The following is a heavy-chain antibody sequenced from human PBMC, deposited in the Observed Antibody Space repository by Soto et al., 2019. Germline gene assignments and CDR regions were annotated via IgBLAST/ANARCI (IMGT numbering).Heavy chain of an antibody. D-gene: IGHD3-3*01. V-gene: IGHV4-4*07. Sequence: ASETLSLTCTVSDGSISNYFCNFIRQPAGKGMVWIGRIDHIGSTNYNLSLKSRITMSADTSRHLFSLMLNSVTAADTAVYYCARGGQDFWSGPFDYWGQGALVTVSS. CDR1: DGSISNYF. J-gene: IGHJ4*02. CDR3: ARGGQDFWSGPFDY. CDR2: IDHIGST.